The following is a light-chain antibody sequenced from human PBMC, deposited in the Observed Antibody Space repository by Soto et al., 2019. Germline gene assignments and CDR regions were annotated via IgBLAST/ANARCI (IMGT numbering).Light chain of an antibody. Sequence: DIQMTQSPSSLSASVGDRVTITSQASQDISNYLNWYQQKPGKSPKLLIYDASNLEIGVPSRFSGSGSGTDFTFTISSLQPEDIATYYCQQYDNLPLTFGGAKKVDIK. CDR1: QDISNY. CDR3: QQYDNLPLT. CDR2: DAS. V-gene: IGKV1-33*01. J-gene: IGKJ4*01.